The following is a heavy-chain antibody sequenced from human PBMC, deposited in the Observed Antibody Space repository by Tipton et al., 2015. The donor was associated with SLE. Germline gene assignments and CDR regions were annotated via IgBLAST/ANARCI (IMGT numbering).Heavy chain of an antibody. CDR2: INHSGGGCGG. Sequence: TLSLTCAVYGGSISAYYWSWIRQTPGEGLEWIGEINHSGGGCGGNYNPSLKSRVTMSVDTSKNQVSRKLDSVTAADTAVYYCAGERKYVVRLSDVVSPDLWGQGTVVTVSS. D-gene: IGHD2-21*01. CDR1: GGSISAYY. CDR3: AGERKYVVRLSDVVSPDL. J-gene: IGHJ3*01. V-gene: IGHV4-34*01.